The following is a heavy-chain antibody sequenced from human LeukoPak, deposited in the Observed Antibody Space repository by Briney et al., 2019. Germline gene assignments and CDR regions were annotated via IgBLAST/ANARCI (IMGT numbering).Heavy chain of an antibody. CDR3: ARDRIEQQRTLGRSSNYYYYYYMDV. J-gene: IGHJ6*03. D-gene: IGHD6-13*01. CDR2: ISSSSSTI. V-gene: IGHV3-48*01. CDR1: GFTFDDYG. Sequence: PGGSLRLSCAASGFTFDDYGMSWVRQAPGKGLEWVSYISSSSSTIYYADSVKGRFTISRDNAKNSLYLQMNSLRAEDTAVYYCARDRIEQQRTLGRSSNYYYYYYMDVWGKGTTVTVSS.